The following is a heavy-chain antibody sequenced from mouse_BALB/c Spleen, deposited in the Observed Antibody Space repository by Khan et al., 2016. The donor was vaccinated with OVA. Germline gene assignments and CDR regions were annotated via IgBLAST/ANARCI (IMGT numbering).Heavy chain of an antibody. D-gene: IGHD2-1*01. CDR3: ARYRGNYLLDH. V-gene: IGHV9-1*02. CDR2: ISTYTGQP. J-gene: IGHJ2*01. CDR1: RYTFTDYG. Sequence: QIQLVQSGPELKKPGETVKISCKASRYTFTDYGMNWVKQAPGKGLKWMGWISTYTGQPTYADDFKGRFAFSLETSATTVFLQINNLKNEDMATYYCARYRGNYLLDHWGQGSTLTVSS.